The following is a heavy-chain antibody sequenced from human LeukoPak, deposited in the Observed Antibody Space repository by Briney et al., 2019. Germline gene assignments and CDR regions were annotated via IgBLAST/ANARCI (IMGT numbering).Heavy chain of an antibody. D-gene: IGHD3-3*01. CDR3: AKDTKAWSGYYTGYFDY. V-gene: IGHV3-9*03. J-gene: IGHJ4*02. CDR2: ISWNSGSI. CDR1: GFTFDDYA. Sequence: PGGSLRLSCAASGFTFDDYAMHWVRQAPGKGLEWVSGISWNSGSIGYADSVKGRFTISRDNAKNSLYLQMNSLRAEDMALYYCAKDTKAWSGYYTGYFDYWGQGTLVTVSS.